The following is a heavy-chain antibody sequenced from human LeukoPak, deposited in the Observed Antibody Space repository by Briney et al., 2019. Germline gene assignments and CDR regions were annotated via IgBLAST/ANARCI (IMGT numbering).Heavy chain of an antibody. Sequence: GRSLRLSCAASGFTFSSYAMHWVRQAPGKGLEWVAVISYDGSNKYYADSVKGRFTISRDNSKNTLYLQMNSLIAEDTAVYYCARDGRILWFGELWHAFDIWGQGTMVTVSS. CDR3: ARDGRILWFGELWHAFDI. J-gene: IGHJ3*02. CDR1: GFTFSSYA. V-gene: IGHV3-30-3*01. D-gene: IGHD3-10*01. CDR2: ISYDGSNK.